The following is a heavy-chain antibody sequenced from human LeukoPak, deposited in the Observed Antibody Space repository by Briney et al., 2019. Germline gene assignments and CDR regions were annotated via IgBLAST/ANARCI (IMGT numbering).Heavy chain of an antibody. CDR2: ISGSGGRT. CDR3: AKDVYYYGSGSYYNPFDY. J-gene: IGHJ4*02. V-gene: IGHV3-23*01. Sequence: QPGGSLRLSCAASGFTFSSYAMSGVRQAPGKGLEWVSAISGSGGRTYYADSVKGGFTISRDNSKNTLYLQMNSLRAEDTAVYYCAKDVYYYGSGSYYNPFDYWGQGTLVTVSS. CDR1: GFTFSSYA. D-gene: IGHD3-10*01.